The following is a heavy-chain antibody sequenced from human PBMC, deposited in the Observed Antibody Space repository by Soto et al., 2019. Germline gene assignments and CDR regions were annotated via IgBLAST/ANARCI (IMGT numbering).Heavy chain of an antibody. CDR2: ISYDGSNK. CDR1: GFPFSSYA. V-gene: IGHV3-30-3*01. J-gene: IGHJ6*02. Sequence: GGSLSLSCAASGFPFSSYAMHGVRQAPGKRLEWVAVISYDGSNKYYADSVKGRFTISRDNSKNTLYLQMNSLRAEDTAVYYVATIVVVPAALHLYCWGQGTTITLSS. CDR3: ATIVVVPAALHLYC. D-gene: IGHD2-2*01.